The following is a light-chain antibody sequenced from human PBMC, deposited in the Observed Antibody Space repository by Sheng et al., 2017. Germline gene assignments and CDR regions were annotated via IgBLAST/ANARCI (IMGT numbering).Light chain of an antibody. CDR1: QGISSA. J-gene: IGKJ3*01. CDR3: QQFNNYLT. CDR2: DAS. V-gene: IGKV1D-13*01. Sequence: AIQLTQSPSSLSASVGDRVTITCRASQGISSALAWYQQKPGKAPELLIYDASSLKSGVPSRFSGSGSGTDFTLTISSLQPEDFATFYCQQFNNYLTFGPGTKIGYQT.